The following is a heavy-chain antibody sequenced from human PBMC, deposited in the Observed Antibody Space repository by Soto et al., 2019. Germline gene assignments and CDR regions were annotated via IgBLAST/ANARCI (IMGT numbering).Heavy chain of an antibody. V-gene: IGHV3-23*01. CDR1: GSTFSDYA. Sequence: GGSLRLSCAASGSTFSDYAMNWVRQVPGKGLEWVSDISGNGDSARHADSVKGRFTISRDNSRNTLYLQMNSLRVDDTAVYYCGKERRGSGWSVCNFWGQGTLVTVSS. CDR3: GKERRGSGWSVCNF. CDR2: ISGNGDSA. D-gene: IGHD6-19*01. J-gene: IGHJ4*02.